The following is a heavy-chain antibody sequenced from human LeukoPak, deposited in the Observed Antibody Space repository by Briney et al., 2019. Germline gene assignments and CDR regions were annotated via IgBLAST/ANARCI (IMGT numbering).Heavy chain of an antibody. CDR2: IVYDGINK. CDR1: GFTFSNYA. CDR3: ARENSALDY. Sequence: QAGGSLRLSCAASGFTFSNYAMHWVRQAPGKGLEWVAVIVYDGINKYYADSVKGRFTISRDNSKNTLYLQMNSLRVEDTAVYYCARENSALDYWGQGTLVTV. J-gene: IGHJ4*02. V-gene: IGHV3-30*04. D-gene: IGHD4-11*01.